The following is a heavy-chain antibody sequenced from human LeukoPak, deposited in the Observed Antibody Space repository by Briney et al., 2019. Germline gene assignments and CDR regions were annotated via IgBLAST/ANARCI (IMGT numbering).Heavy chain of an antibody. Sequence: SETLSLTCSVSGYSISSGFYWGWIRQPPGKGLEWIGSIFHSGSTYYNPSLKSRVTISVDTSKNQFSLKLSSVTAADTAVYYCATGEGSGYYTANWYFDLWGRGTLVTVSS. CDR3: ATGEGSGYYTANWYFDL. CDR2: IFHSGST. D-gene: IGHD3-22*01. V-gene: IGHV4-38-2*02. CDR1: GYSISSGFY. J-gene: IGHJ2*01.